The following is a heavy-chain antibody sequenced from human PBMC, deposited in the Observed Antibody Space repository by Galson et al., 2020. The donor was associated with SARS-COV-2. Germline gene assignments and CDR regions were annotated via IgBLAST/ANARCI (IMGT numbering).Heavy chain of an antibody. CDR2: ITNSVSTI. Sequence: GGSLRLSCAVSGFTVSSYEMNWVRQAPGKGLEWLSYITNSVSTIHYADSVKGRFTISRDNAKNSLILQMNDLRAEDTAVYYCARWGCSGGTCFAGAYFDHWGQGTLVTVSS. D-gene: IGHD2-15*01. V-gene: IGHV3-48*03. J-gene: IGHJ4*02. CDR1: GFTVSSYE. CDR3: ARWGCSGGTCFAGAYFDH.